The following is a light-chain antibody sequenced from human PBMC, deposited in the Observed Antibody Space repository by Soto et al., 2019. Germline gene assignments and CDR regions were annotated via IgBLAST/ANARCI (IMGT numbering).Light chain of an antibody. CDR1: SSDVGSYDR. CDR2: EVN. CDR3: CSSVGSPNWV. V-gene: IGLV2-23*02. Sequence: QSVLTQPASVSGSPGQSITISCTGTSSDVGSYDRVSWYQHHPGKAPTLIIYEVNKRPSGVSNRFSGSKSGNMASLTISGLQAEDEADYYCCSSVGSPNWVFGGGTKLTVL. J-gene: IGLJ3*02.